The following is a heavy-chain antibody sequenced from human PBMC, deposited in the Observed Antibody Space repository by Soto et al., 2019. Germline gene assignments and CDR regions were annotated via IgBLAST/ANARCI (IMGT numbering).Heavy chain of an antibody. V-gene: IGHV1-18*01. J-gene: IGHJ6*02. CDR2: ISPYTGNT. Sequence: ASVKVSCKASGYIFVNYGIAWVRQAPRQGLEWMGWISPYTGNTHSASKVQGRLTMTTDTSTSTAYMDLGSLTSDDTAVYYCVMVDNYVPPTPQDVWGQGTTVTVSS. D-gene: IGHD3-16*01. CDR3: VMVDNYVPPTPQDV. CDR1: GYIFVNYG.